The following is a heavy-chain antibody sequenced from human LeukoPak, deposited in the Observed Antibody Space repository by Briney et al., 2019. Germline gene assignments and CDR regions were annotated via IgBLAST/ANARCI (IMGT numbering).Heavy chain of an antibody. CDR2: IYHSGST. J-gene: IGHJ4*02. D-gene: IGHD6-19*01. CDR1: GGSISSGGYS. CDR3: ARSSGWTLDS. V-gene: IGHV4-30-2*01. Sequence: SQTLSLTCAVSGGSISSGGYSWSWIRQPPGKGLEWIGYIYHSGSTYYNPSLKSRVTISVDRSKNQFSLKLSSVTAADTAVYYCARSSGWTLDSWGQGTLVTVSS.